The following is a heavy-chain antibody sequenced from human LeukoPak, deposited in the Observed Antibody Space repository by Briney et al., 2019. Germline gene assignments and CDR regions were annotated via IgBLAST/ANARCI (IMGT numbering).Heavy chain of an antibody. CDR2: INPNSGGT. Sequence: ASVKVSCKASGYTFTDYFMHWVRQAPGQGLEWMGWINPNSGGTNYAQRFQGRVTMTRETSITTTYMELSSLRAEDTAVYYCARDVDTAMVNWGQGTLVTVSS. CDR1: GYTFTDYF. V-gene: IGHV1-2*02. D-gene: IGHD5-18*01. CDR3: ARDVDTAMVN. J-gene: IGHJ4*02.